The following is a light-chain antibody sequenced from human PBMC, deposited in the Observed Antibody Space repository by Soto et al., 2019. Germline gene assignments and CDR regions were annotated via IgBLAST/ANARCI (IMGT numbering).Light chain of an antibody. CDR1: STDIGSYNY. CDR2: DVS. Sequence: VLTQPASLSGSPGQSITISCTGTSTDIGSYNYVSWYQQHPGKAPKLMIFDVSYRPSGISDRFSGSKSGNTASLTISGLQPEDEADYYCSSYGASSTLFGGGTKVTVL. J-gene: IGLJ2*01. CDR3: SSYGASSTL. V-gene: IGLV2-14*03.